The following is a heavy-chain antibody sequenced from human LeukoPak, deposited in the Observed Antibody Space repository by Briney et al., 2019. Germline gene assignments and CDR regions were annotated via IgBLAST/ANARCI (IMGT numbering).Heavy chain of an antibody. Sequence: SETLSLTCTVSGGSISSSSYYWSWIRQPPGKGLEWIGEINHSGSTNYNPSLKSRVTISVDTSKNQFSLKLSSVTAADTAVYYCARDFGTMVRGVTYGMDVWGQGTTITVSS. D-gene: IGHD3-10*01. CDR2: INHSGST. CDR1: GGSISSSSYY. J-gene: IGHJ6*02. CDR3: ARDFGTMVRGVTYGMDV. V-gene: IGHV4-39*07.